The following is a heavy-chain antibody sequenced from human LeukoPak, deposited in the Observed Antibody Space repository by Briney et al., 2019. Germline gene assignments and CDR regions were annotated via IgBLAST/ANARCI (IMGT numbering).Heavy chain of an antibody. J-gene: IGHJ6*02. CDR3: ARDLSYCTITSCSYYYYGMDV. V-gene: IGHV3-48*03. D-gene: IGHD2-2*01. CDR1: GFTSSSYE. CDR2: INSIGGNI. Sequence: GGSVRLSCSASGFTSSSYEMNWVRQAPGKGLEWVSYINSIGGNIYYADSVKGRFTISRDNAKNSLYLQMNSLTAEDTAVYYCARDLSYCTITSCSYYYYGMDVWGQGTTVTV.